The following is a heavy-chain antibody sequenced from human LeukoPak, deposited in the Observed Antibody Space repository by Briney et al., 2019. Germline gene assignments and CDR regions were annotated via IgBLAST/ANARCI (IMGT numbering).Heavy chain of an antibody. CDR2: IIPIFGTA. CDR1: GGTFSSYA. J-gene: IGHJ6*04. CDR3: ARDDIVVVPAAQRTYYYYGMDV. V-gene: IGHV1-69*13. D-gene: IGHD2-2*01. Sequence: SSVTVSCKSSGGTFSSYAISWVRQAPGQGLEWMGGIIPIFGTANYAQKFQGRVTITADESTSTAYMELSSLRSEDTAVYYCARDDIVVVPAAQRTYYYYGMDVWGKGTTVTVSS.